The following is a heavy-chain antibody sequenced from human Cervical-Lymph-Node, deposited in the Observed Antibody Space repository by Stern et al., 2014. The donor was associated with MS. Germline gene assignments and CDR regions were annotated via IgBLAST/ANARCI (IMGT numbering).Heavy chain of an antibody. Sequence: QVQLQESGPGLVKPSETLSLTCTVSGGSITNYYWSWIRQPPGKGLEWIGYIYYSGSTNYNPSLKSRVTISVETSKNQFSLKLSSVPAADTAVYYCARDKGMFFLGGQGTLVTVSS. D-gene: IGHD2/OR15-2a*01. CDR3: ARDKGMFFL. CDR2: IYYSGST. CDR1: GGSITNYY. J-gene: IGHJ4*01. V-gene: IGHV4-59*01.